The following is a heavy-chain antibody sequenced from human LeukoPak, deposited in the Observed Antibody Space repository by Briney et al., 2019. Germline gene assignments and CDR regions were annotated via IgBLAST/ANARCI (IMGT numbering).Heavy chain of an antibody. CDR2: ISSSGDRM. Sequence: GGSLRLSCAASGFRFSDHLMSWIRQAPGKGLEWLSYISSSGDRMYYADSVKGRFTIFRDNAEKSLYLQMNSLRAEDTAVYYCARDGRFLYYYYMDVWGKGTTVTVSS. J-gene: IGHJ6*03. V-gene: IGHV3-11*04. D-gene: IGHD3-3*01. CDR3: ARDGRFLYYYYMDV. CDR1: GFRFSDHL.